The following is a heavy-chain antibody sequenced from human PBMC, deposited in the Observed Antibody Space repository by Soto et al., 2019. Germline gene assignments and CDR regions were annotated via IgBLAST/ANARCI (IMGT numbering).Heavy chain of an antibody. V-gene: IGHV1-69*12. CDR3: ALGSASTVPTSLYFHY. Sequence: QVQLVQSGDEVKKPCSSVKVSCKASGHTFRRYEISCVQQAHGQSLESRGGIVPIFVTANYAQKYQGRVTFTADESTSIACMELGSLISYDTPVYSCALGSASTVPTSLYFHYWGRGTLVTVYS. D-gene: IGHD4-17*01. J-gene: IGHJ4*02. CDR1: GHTFRRYE. CDR2: IVPIFVTA.